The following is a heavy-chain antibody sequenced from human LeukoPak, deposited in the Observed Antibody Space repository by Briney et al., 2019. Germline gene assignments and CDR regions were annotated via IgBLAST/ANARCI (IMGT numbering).Heavy chain of an antibody. Sequence: GASVKVSCKASGYTFTSYAMHWVRQAPGQRLEWMGWINAGNGNTKYSQKFQGRATITRDTSASTAYMELSSLRSEDTAVYYCARAQARALTGTARNYYDSSGYYPYWGQGTLVTVSS. V-gene: IGHV1-3*01. CDR3: ARAQARALTGTARNYYDSSGYYPY. D-gene: IGHD3-22*01. J-gene: IGHJ4*02. CDR1: GYTFTSYA. CDR2: INAGNGNT.